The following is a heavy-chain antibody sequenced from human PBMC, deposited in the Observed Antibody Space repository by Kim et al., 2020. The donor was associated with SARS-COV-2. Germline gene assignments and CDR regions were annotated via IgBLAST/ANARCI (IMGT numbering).Heavy chain of an antibody. D-gene: IGHD2-21*01. J-gene: IGHJ4*02. Sequence: GGSLRLSCAASGFTFGNHAMNWVRQAPGKGLEWVAVISYEGSNKYYADSVNGRFTMSRDNSKNTLYVQMNSLRNEDTAIYYCARDRVVMGIGEIGYWGQGTLVSVSS. CDR2: ISYEGSNK. V-gene: IGHV3-30*04. CDR3: ARDRVVMGIGEIGY. CDR1: GFTFGNHA.